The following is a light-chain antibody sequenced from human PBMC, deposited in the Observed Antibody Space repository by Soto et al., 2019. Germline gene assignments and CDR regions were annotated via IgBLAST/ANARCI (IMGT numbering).Light chain of an antibody. V-gene: IGKV1-39*01. J-gene: IGKJ1*01. Sequence: DILMTQSPSSLAASVGARVTITCRASQSISTYLNWYQQKPGKAPKVLIFDASRLQSGVASRFSGSGSGTDFTLTISSLQPEDSVTYYCQQSYSAPWTFGQGTKVQVK. CDR2: DAS. CDR1: QSISTY. CDR3: QQSYSAPWT.